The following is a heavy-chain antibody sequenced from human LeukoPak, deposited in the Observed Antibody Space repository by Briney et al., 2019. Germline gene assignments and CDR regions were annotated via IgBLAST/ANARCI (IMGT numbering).Heavy chain of an antibody. D-gene: IGHD6-13*01. CDR1: GYSISSGYY. Sequence: PSETLSLTCTVSGYSISSGYYWGWIRQPPGKGLEWIGSIYHSGSTYYNPSLKSRVTISVDTSKNQFSLKLSSVTAADTAVYYCARDLSSSWPSGAMDVWGKGTMVTVSS. CDR3: ARDLSSSWPSGAMDV. J-gene: IGHJ6*03. V-gene: IGHV4-38-2*02. CDR2: IYHSGST.